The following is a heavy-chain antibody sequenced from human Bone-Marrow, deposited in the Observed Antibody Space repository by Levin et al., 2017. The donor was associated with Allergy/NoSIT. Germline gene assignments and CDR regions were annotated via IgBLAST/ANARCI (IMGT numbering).Heavy chain of an antibody. Sequence: GSLRLSCTVSGGSISSYYWSWIRQPPGKGLEWIGYIYYSGSTNYNPSLKSRVTISVDTSKNQFSLKLSSVTAADTAVYYCARGYCSGGSCDSIDYWGQGTLVTVSS. J-gene: IGHJ4*02. CDR1: GGSISSYY. V-gene: IGHV4-59*01. D-gene: IGHD2-15*01. CDR3: ARGYCSGGSCDSIDY. CDR2: IYYSGST.